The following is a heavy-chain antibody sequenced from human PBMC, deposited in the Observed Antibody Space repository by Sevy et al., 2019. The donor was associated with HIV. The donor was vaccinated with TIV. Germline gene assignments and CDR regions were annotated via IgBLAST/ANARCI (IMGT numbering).Heavy chain of an antibody. CDR1: GYTFNTYW. Sequence: GESLKISCKGSGYTFNTYWIAWVRQMPGKGLEWMGIIYPDDFDTRYSPSFQGHVTISADKSTDTAYLQWSSLKASDTAMYYCAGPALNYYDSNGYGFNLWGQGTMVTVSS. J-gene: IGHJ3*01. D-gene: IGHD3-22*01. CDR3: AGPALNYYDSNGYGFNL. CDR2: IYPDDFDT. V-gene: IGHV5-51*01.